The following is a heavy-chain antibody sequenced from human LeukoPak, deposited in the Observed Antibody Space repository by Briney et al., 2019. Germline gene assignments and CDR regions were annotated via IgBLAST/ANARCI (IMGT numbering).Heavy chain of an antibody. CDR3: ARTLVAAPGSKGRP. J-gene: IGHJ5*02. Sequence: PGGSLRLSCAASGFSFSDSYMNWIRQAPGKGLEWVSYISGSSSYTDYADSVKGRFTISRDNAKNSLYLQMNSLRAEDTAVYDCARTLVAAPGSKGRPWGQGTLVTVSS. V-gene: IGHV3-11*03. CDR2: ISGSSSYT. D-gene: IGHD6-13*01. CDR1: GFSFSDSY.